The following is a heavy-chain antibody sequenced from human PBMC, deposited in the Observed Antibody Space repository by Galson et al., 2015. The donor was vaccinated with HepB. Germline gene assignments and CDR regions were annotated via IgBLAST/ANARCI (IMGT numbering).Heavy chain of an antibody. V-gene: IGHV4-59*01. D-gene: IGHD6-19*01. CDR2: NYYSGST. Sequence: TLSLTCTVSGGSISRYYWSWIRQPPGKGLEWIGYNYYSGSTNYNPSLKSRVTISLRTSNNQFSLRLSSVSATDTAVYYCARVSWLGSGWSFDYWGQGTLVTGSS. J-gene: IGHJ4*02. CDR3: ARVSWLGSGWSFDY. CDR1: GGSISRYY.